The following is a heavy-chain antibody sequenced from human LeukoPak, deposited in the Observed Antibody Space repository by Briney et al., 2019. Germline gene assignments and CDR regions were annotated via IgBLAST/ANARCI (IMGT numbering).Heavy chain of an antibody. Sequence: PSETLSLTCTVSGGSISSTTYYWGWIRRPPGKGLEWIGSIYYSGSTYYNPSPKRRVTVSVDKSKNQSPLIQSSVPAADTAVYYCVRGSTLRHYQYWGQGTLVTVSS. CDR3: VRGSTLRHYQY. V-gene: IGHV4-39*01. CDR1: GGSISSTTYY. J-gene: IGHJ4*02. CDR2: IYYSGST. D-gene: IGHD3-16*01.